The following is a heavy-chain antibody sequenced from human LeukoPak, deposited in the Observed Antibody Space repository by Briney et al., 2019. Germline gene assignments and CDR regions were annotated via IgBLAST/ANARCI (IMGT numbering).Heavy chain of an antibody. Sequence: GGSLRLSCAASGFTFTSYSVNWVRQAPGKGLEWDSTISGGGGSTYYADSVKGRFTISRDNSKNTLYLQVNSLRAEDTAVYYCAKGGKWDVTPFDYWGQGTLVTVSS. V-gene: IGHV3-23*01. J-gene: IGHJ4*02. D-gene: IGHD1-26*01. CDR2: ISGGGGST. CDR1: GFTFTSYS. CDR3: AKGGKWDVTPFDY.